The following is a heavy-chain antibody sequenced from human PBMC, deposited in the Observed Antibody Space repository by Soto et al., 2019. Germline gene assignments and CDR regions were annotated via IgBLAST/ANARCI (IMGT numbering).Heavy chain of an antibody. Sequence: SVKVSCKASGGTFSSYAIIWVRQAPGQGLEWMGGIIPIFGTANYAQKFQGRVTITADESTSTAYMELSSLRSEDTAVYYCARDQGEMTFGGVRWYYGMDVWGQGTTVTVS. CDR2: IIPIFGTA. CDR3: ARDQGEMTFGGVRWYYGMDV. CDR1: GGTFSSYA. D-gene: IGHD3-16*01. V-gene: IGHV1-69*13. J-gene: IGHJ6*02.